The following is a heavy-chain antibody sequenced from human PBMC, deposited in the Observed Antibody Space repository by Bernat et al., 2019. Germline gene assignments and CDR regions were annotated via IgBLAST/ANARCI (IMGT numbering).Heavy chain of an antibody. CDR1: GFTFSSYA. V-gene: IGHV3-23*01. CDR2: ISGSGGST. J-gene: IGHJ6*03. D-gene: IGHD3-10*01. Sequence: EVQLLESGGGLVQPGGSLRLSCAASGFTFSSYAMSWVRQAPGKELEWVSAISGSGGSTYYADSVKGRFTISRDNSKNTPYLQMNSLRAEDTAVYYCAKGVVQGVINPLGGYYMDVWGKGTTVTVSS. CDR3: AKGVVQGVINPLGGYYMDV.